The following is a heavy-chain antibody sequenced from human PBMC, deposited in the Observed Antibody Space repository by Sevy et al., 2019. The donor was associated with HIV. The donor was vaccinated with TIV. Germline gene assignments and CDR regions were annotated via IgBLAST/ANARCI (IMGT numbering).Heavy chain of an antibody. CDR2: IQYDGSNK. D-gene: IGHD3-16*01. CDR3: VKEGGGEGGDH. CDR1: GFSFSSYG. V-gene: IGHV3-30*02. J-gene: IGHJ4*02. Sequence: GGSLRLSCAASGFSFSSYGMHWVRQAPGKGLEWMSYIQYDGSNKDYADSVKGRFTISRDNSKNTLYLQMNSLRVEDPDVFYCVKEGGGEGGDHWGQGTLVTVSS.